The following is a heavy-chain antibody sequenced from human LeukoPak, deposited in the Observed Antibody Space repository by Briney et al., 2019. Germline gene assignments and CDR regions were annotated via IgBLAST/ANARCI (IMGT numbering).Heavy chain of an antibody. Sequence: ASVKVSCKASGYTFTSYFMHWVRQAPGQGLEWMGIINPSRGSPNYAQKFQGRIIVTRDTSTSTVYMELSSLRSEDTAVYYCAREVRTGVGATDSWGQGTLVTASS. CDR3: AREVRTGVGATDS. J-gene: IGHJ4*02. CDR1: GYTFTSYF. CDR2: INPSRGSP. D-gene: IGHD1-26*01. V-gene: IGHV1-46*01.